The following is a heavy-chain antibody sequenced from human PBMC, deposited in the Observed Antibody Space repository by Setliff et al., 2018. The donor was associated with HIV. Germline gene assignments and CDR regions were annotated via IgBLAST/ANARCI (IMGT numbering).Heavy chain of an antibody. CDR2: IYYNGNR. Sequence: PEETLSLTCTVSGGSIGNYYWNWIRQSPGKGLEWIAYIYYNGNRNYNPSLQSRVAMSVDTSKNQFSLKLTSVSAADTAVYYCARGVAAAGMLMDVWGKGTTITVSS. CDR1: GGSIGNYY. J-gene: IGHJ6*03. V-gene: IGHV4-59*12. D-gene: IGHD6-13*01. CDR3: ARGVAAAGMLMDV.